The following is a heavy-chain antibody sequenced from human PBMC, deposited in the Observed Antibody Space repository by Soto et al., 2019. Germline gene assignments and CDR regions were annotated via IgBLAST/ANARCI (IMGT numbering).Heavy chain of an antibody. CDR2: IRESGGKT. J-gene: IGHJ6*02. CDR3: AKDRATIFGVVWKYGMDV. D-gene: IGHD3-3*01. CDR1: GFTFRSYA. Sequence: EGQLLESGGGLVQPGGSLRLSCVASGFTFRSYAMAWVRQAPGKGLEWVSGIRESGGKTNYAESVRGRFSISRDNSRNTLSLLMNNVTAEDTAIYYCAKDRATIFGVVWKYGMDVWGQGTTVSVSS. V-gene: IGHV3-23*01.